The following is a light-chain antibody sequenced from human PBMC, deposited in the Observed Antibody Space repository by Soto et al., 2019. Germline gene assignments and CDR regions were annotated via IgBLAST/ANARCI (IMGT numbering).Light chain of an antibody. J-gene: IGLJ1*01. V-gene: IGLV2-14*01. CDR1: SSDVGGYNY. Sequence: QSALTQPASVSGSPGQSITISCTGTSSDVGGYNYVSWYQQHPGKAPKLMIYEVSNRPSGVSNRFSGSKSGNTASLTISGLQAEDEADYYCSSYTSSSTYGFGPGTKHTVL. CDR3: SSYTSSSTYG. CDR2: EVS.